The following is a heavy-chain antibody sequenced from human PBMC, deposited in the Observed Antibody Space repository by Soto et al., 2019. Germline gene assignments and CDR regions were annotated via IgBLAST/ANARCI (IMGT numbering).Heavy chain of an antibody. J-gene: IGHJ4*02. Sequence: GGSLRLSCAASGFTFSSYAMHWVRQAPGKGLEWVAVISYDGSNKYYADSVKGRFTISRDNSKNTLYLQMNSLRAEDTAVYYCARGIAAAGRIDYWGQGTLVTVSS. CDR3: ARGIAAAGRIDY. D-gene: IGHD6-13*01. V-gene: IGHV3-30-3*01. CDR1: GFTFSSYA. CDR2: ISYDGSNK.